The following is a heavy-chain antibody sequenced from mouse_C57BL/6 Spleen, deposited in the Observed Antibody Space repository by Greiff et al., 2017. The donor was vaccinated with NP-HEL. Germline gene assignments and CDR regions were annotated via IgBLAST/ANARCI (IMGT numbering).Heavy chain of an antibody. V-gene: IGHV1-82*01. Sequence: QVQLQQSGPELVKPGASVKISCKASGYAFSSSWMNWVKQRPGKGLEWIGRIYPGDGDTNYNGKFKGKATLTADKSSSTAYMQLSSLTSEDSAVYFCARDYGSSSLDYWGQGTTLTVSS. J-gene: IGHJ2*01. CDR2: IYPGDGDT. CDR3: ARDYGSSSLDY. CDR1: GYAFSSSW. D-gene: IGHD1-1*01.